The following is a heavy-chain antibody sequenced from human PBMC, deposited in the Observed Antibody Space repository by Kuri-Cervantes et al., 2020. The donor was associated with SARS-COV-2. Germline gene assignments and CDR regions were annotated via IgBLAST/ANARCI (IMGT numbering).Heavy chain of an antibody. J-gene: IGHJ4*02. V-gene: IGHV3-48*01. CDR3: ARETPRTGDYHDH. D-gene: IGHD7-27*01. Sequence: GGSLRLSCAASGFFLSAYNMNWVRQAPGRGLEWVSYISASSGRIYYADSVKGRFTISRDNARNSLYLQMNSLRAEDTAVYYCARETPRTGDYHDHWGQGTLVTVSS. CDR1: GFFLSAYN. CDR2: ISASSGRI.